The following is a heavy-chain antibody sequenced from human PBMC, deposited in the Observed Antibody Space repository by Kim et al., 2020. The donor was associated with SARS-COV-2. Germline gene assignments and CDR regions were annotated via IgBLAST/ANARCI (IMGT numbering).Heavy chain of an antibody. CDR3: AKSQQWLENYYYGMDV. V-gene: IGHV3-23*01. Sequence: SVKGRFTISRDNSKNTLYLQMNSLRAEDTAVYYCAKSQQWLENYYYGMDVWGQGTTVTVSS. D-gene: IGHD6-19*01. J-gene: IGHJ6*02.